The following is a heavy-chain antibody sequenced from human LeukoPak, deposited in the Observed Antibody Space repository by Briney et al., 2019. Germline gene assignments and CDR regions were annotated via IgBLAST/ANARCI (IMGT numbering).Heavy chain of an antibody. V-gene: IGHV4-38-2*01. Sequence: PSETLSLTCAVSGYSISSGYYWGWIRQPPGKGLEWIGSIYHSGSTYYNPSLKSRVTISVDTSKNQFSLKLSSVTAADTAVYYCARVPINCSGGSCNWFDPWGQGTLVTVSS. CDR3: ARVPINCSGGSCNWFDP. J-gene: IGHJ5*02. CDR1: GYSISSGYY. CDR2: IYHSGST. D-gene: IGHD2-15*01.